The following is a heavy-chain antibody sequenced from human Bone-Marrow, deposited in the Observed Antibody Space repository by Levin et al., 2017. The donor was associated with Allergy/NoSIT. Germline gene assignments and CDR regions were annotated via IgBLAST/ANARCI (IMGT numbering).Heavy chain of an antibody. CDR1: GGSFSDYY. CDR3: ARGHRRTLLAVVPATKKVFDY. D-gene: IGHD2-2*01. J-gene: IGHJ4*02. CDR2: INHSGST. Sequence: PSETLSLTCAVYGGSFSDYYWNWIRQPPGKTLEWIGEINHSGSTNYNPSLKSRVTISIDTSKNQFSLKLSSVTAADTAVYYCARGHRRTLLAVVPATKKVFDYWGQGTLVTVSS. V-gene: IGHV4-34*01.